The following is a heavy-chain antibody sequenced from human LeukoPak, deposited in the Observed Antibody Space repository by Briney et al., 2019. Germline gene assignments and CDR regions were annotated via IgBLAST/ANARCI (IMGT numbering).Heavy chain of an antibody. CDR1: GFTFDDYA. Sequence: GGSLRLSCAASGFTFDDYAMHWVRQAPGKGLEWVSGISWNSGSIGYADSVKGRFTISRDNAKNSLYLQMNSLRAEDTALYYCAQDRLNDYGGNFDYWGQGTLVTVSS. D-gene: IGHD4-23*01. J-gene: IGHJ4*02. CDR3: AQDRLNDYGGNFDY. V-gene: IGHV3-9*01. CDR2: ISWNSGSI.